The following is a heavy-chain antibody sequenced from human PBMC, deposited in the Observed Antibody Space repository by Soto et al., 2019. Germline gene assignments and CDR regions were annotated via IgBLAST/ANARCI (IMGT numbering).Heavy chain of an antibody. D-gene: IGHD4-17*01. CDR1: GGSISSSSYY. Sequence: QLQLQESGPGLVKPSETLSLTCTVSGGSISSSSYYWGWIRQPPGKGLEWIGSIYYSGSTYYNPSLKSRVTISVDTSKNQFSLKLSSVTAADTAVYYCASRRDYGDYVLPLDYWGQGTLVTVSS. CDR2: IYYSGST. V-gene: IGHV4-39*01. J-gene: IGHJ4*02. CDR3: ASRRDYGDYVLPLDY.